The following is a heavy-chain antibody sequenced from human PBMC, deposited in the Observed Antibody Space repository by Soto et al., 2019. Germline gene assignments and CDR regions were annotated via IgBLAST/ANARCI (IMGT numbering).Heavy chain of an antibody. CDR2: INAANGDT. V-gene: IGHV1-3*01. CDR1: GYTSTSYG. J-gene: IGHJ5*02. Sequence: ASGKVSCKASGYTSTSYGIHWVRQAPGQRLEWMGWINAANGDTKYSPKFQGRVTITRDTSASTAYMELSSLRSEDTAVYYCVRRHVSATGIDWFDPWGQGTLVTVSS. D-gene: IGHD6-13*01. CDR3: VRRHVSATGIDWFDP.